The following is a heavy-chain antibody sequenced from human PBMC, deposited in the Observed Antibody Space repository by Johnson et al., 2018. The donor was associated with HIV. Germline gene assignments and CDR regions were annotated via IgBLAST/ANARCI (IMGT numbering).Heavy chain of an antibody. CDR1: GFTFSNAW. Sequence: QVQLVESGGGVVQPGGSLRLSCAASGFTFSNAWMSWVRQAPGKGLEWVAVISYDGSNKYYADSVKGRFTISRDNSKNTLYLQMNSLIAEDTAVYYCAKDSSRYYDSRGAFDIWGQGTMVTVSS. J-gene: IGHJ3*02. CDR2: ISYDGSNK. D-gene: IGHD3-22*01. V-gene: IGHV3-30*18. CDR3: AKDSSRYYDSRGAFDI.